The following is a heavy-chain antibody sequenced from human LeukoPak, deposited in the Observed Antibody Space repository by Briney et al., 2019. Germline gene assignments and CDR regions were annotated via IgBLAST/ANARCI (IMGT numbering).Heavy chain of an antibody. Sequence: GGSLRLSCAASGFTFSSYAMHWVRQAPGKGLEWVSYISSSGSTIYYADSVKGRFTISRDNAKNSLYLQMNSLRAEDTAVYYCARLRGPMVRGDRWGQGTLVTVSS. CDR2: ISSSGSTI. V-gene: IGHV3-48*03. J-gene: IGHJ4*02. CDR3: ARLRGPMVRGDR. D-gene: IGHD3-10*01. CDR1: GFTFSSYA.